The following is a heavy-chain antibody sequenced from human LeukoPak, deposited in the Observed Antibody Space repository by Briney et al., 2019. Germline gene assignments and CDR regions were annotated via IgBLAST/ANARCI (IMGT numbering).Heavy chain of an antibody. D-gene: IGHD2-21*02. Sequence: SETLSLTCTVSGGSISSSSYYWGWIRQPPGKGLEWIGSIYYSGSTYYNPSLKSRVTISVDTSKNQFSLKLSSVTAADTAVYYCARAVRGVVTAKSESYYFDYWGQGTLVTVSS. CDR2: IYYSGST. CDR1: GGSISSSSYY. CDR3: ARAVRGVVTAKSESYYFDY. J-gene: IGHJ4*02. V-gene: IGHV4-39*07.